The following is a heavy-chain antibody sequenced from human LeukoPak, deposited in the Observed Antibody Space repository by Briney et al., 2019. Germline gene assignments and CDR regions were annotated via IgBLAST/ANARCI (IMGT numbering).Heavy chain of an antibody. Sequence: ASVKVSCKASGGAFSSYAISWVRQAPGQGLEWMGGIIPIFGTANYAQKFQGRVTITADKSTSTAYMELSSLRSEDTAVYYCARDESGYDRKIKYYYYYYYMDVWGKGTTVTVSS. CDR3: ARDESGYDRKIKYYYYYYYMDV. CDR1: GGAFSSYA. CDR2: IIPIFGTA. J-gene: IGHJ6*03. V-gene: IGHV1-69*06. D-gene: IGHD5-12*01.